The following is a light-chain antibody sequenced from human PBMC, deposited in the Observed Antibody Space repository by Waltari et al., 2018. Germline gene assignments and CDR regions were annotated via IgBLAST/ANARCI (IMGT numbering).Light chain of an antibody. Sequence: SYVLTQPASVSVAPGKTARITCEGNNIRGKTVHWYQLRPGQAPVLVVHDDSDRPSGIPGRVSGSNSGNTATLTISGVEVGDEGDYYCQVWEGSSDHYVFGTGTAVSV. CDR3: QVWEGSSDHYV. CDR2: DDS. CDR1: NIRGKT. J-gene: IGLJ1*01. V-gene: IGLV3-21*03.